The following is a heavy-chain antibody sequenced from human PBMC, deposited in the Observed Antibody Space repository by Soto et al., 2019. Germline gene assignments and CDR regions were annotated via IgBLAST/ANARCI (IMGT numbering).Heavy chain of an antibody. CDR2: IYYSGST. V-gene: IGHV4-59*01. J-gene: IGHJ5*02. CDR3: ARGVYSNYDRDNWCDP. D-gene: IGHD4-4*01. Sequence: SETLSLPCTVSGGSISSYYWSWIRQPPGKGLEWIGYIYYSGSTNYNPSLKSRVTISVDTSKNQFSLKLSSVTAADTAVYYCARGVYSNYDRDNWCDPWCQGTRVTV. CDR1: GGSISSYY.